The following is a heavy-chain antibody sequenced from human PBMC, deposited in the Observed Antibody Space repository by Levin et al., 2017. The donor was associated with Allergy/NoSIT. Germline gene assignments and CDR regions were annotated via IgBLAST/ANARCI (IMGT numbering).Heavy chain of an antibody. J-gene: IGHJ4*02. V-gene: IGHV3-21*01. CDR1: GFTFNIYS. D-gene: IGHD2-15*01. CDR2: ISRRSNYI. CDR3: VGFPPRYCGDGTCKKGID. Sequence: GESLKISCAASGFTFNIYSMNWVRQAPGKGLEWVSSISRRSNYIYYADSMKGRFTISRDDAKNSLYLQMNSLRVEDTAVYYCVGFPPRYCGDGTCKKGIDWGQGTLVTVSS.